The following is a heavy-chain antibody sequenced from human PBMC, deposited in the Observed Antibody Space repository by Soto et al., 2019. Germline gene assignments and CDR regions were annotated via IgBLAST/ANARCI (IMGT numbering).Heavy chain of an antibody. V-gene: IGHV4-59*08. D-gene: IGHD1-26*01. CDR2: IYYSGST. Sequence: QVQLQESGPGLVKPSETLSLTCTVSGGSISRYYWSWIRQPPGKGLEWIGYIYYSGSTNYNPSLRSRVTISVDTSKNQFSLKLSSVTAADTAVYYCARHQSGSSFDYWGQGTLVTVSS. CDR3: ARHQSGSSFDY. CDR1: GGSISRYY. J-gene: IGHJ4*02.